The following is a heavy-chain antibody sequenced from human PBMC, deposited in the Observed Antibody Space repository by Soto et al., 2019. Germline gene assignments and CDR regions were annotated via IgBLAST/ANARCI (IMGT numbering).Heavy chain of an antibody. J-gene: IGHJ6*02. CDR2: IYYSGST. CDR1: GGSISSSSYY. Sequence: SETLSLTCTVSGGSISSSSYYWGWIRQPPGKGLEWIGSIYYSGSTYYNPSLKSRVTISVDTSKNQFSLKLSSVTAADTAVYYCARLHRAVAGTTTDYYYYGMDVWGQGTTVT. V-gene: IGHV4-39*01. D-gene: IGHD6-19*01. CDR3: ARLHRAVAGTTTDYYYYGMDV.